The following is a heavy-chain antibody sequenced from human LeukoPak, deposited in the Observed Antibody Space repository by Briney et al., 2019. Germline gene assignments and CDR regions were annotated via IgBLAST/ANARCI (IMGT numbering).Heavy chain of an antibody. CDR3: ARSLSTTGTSEAFDI. V-gene: IGHV1-8*01. CDR2: MNPNSGNT. D-gene: IGHD1-1*01. J-gene: IGHJ3*02. Sequence: ASVKVSCKSSGYTFTSYDINWVRQPTGQGLEWMGWMNPNSGNTGYAQKFQGRVTMTSNTSISTAYMELSSLRSEDTAVYYCARSLSTTGTSEAFDIWGQGTMVTVSS. CDR1: GYTFTSYD.